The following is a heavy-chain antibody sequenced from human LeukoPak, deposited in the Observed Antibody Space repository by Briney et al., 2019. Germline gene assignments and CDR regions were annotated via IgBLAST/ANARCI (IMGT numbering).Heavy chain of an antibody. D-gene: IGHD6-13*01. V-gene: IGHV3-30*18. J-gene: IGHJ4*02. CDR3: AKDQGTKYSSSDGDY. Sequence: PGGSLRLSCAASGFTFSSYGMHWVRQAPGKGLEWVAVISYDGSNKYYADSVKGRFTISRDNSKNTLYLQMNSLRAEDTAVYYCAKDQGTKYSSSDGDYWGQGTLVTVSS. CDR2: ISYDGSNK. CDR1: GFTFSSYG.